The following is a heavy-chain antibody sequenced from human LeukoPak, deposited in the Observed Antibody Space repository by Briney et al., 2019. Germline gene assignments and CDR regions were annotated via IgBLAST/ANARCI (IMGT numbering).Heavy chain of an antibody. J-gene: IGHJ4*02. CDR2: ISDDERDK. CDR1: RFTFSNYA. V-gene: IGHV3-30*04. D-gene: IGHD1-26*01. Sequence: GGSLRLSCAASRFTFSNYALHWVRQAPGKGLEWVAVISDDERDKYYTDSVKGRFTISRANSKNTPYLQMNSLRTEDTAVYYCARTSIVGASFDYWGQGTLVTVSS. CDR3: ARTSIVGASFDY.